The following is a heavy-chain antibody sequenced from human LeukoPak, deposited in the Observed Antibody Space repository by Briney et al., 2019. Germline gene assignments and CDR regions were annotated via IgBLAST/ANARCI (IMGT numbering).Heavy chain of an antibody. CDR3: AKDRCTSCYTFYGDFDY. D-gene: IGHD2-2*02. CDR1: GFTFSSYG. V-gene: IGHV3-30*02. J-gene: IGHJ4*02. CDR2: IRYDGSNK. Sequence: GGSLRLSCAASGFTFSSYGMHWVRQAPGKGLEWVAFIRYDGSNKYYADSVKGRFTISRDNSKNTLYLQMNSLRAEDTAVYYCAKDRCTSCYTFYGDFDYWGQGTLVTVSS.